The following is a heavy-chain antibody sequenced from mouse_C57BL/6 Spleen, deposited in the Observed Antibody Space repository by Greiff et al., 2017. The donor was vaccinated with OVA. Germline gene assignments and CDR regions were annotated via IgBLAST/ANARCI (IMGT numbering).Heavy chain of an antibody. Sequence: QVQLQQPGAELVKPGASVKMSCKASGYTFTSYWTTWVKQRPGQGLEWIGDIYPGSGSTNYNEKFKSKATLTVDTSSSTAYMQLSSLTSEDSAVYYCAREEAYDYDSYYAMDYWGQGTSVTVSS. V-gene: IGHV1-55*01. D-gene: IGHD2-4*01. CDR2: IYPGSGST. CDR3: AREEAYDYDSYYAMDY. CDR1: GYTFTSYW. J-gene: IGHJ4*01.